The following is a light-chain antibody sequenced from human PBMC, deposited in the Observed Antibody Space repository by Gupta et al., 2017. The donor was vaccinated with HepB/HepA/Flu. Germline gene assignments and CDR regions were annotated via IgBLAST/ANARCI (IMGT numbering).Light chain of an antibody. CDR3: CSYAGSSTV. J-gene: IGLJ2*01. Sequence: SALTQPASVSGSPGQSITISCTGTSSDVGSYNLVSWYQQHPGKAPKLMIYEVSKRPSGVSNRFSGSKSGNTASLTISGLQAEDEADYYCCSYAGSSTVFGGGTKLTVL. V-gene: IGLV2-23*02. CDR1: SSDVGSYNL. CDR2: EVS.